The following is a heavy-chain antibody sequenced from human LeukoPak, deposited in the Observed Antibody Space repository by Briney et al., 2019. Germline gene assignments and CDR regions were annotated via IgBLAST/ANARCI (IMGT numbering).Heavy chain of an antibody. V-gene: IGHV3-11*01. CDR2: ISSSGSTI. D-gene: IGHD3-10*01. CDR1: GFTFSDYY. Sequence: GGSLRLSCAASGFTFSDYYMSWIRQAPGKGLEWVSYISSSGSTIYYADSVKGRFTISRDNAKNSLYLQMNSLRAEDTAVYYCAREGAMVRGVIRDNYCYYYMDVWGKGTTVTISS. CDR3: AREGAMVRGVIRDNYCYYYMDV. J-gene: IGHJ6*03.